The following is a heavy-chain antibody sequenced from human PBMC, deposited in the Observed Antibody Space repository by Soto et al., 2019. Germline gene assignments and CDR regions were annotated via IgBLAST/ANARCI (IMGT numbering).Heavy chain of an antibody. D-gene: IGHD1-26*01. Sequence: EVQLLESGGGLVQPGGSLRLSCAASGFTFSSYAMSWVRQAPGKGLEWVSAISGSGGSTYYADSVKGRCTIPRDNSKNPRDLQMHSLRAEYTAVYYCSKGGSGCYLVDLDWDWLDLCGHGTLVAPSS. CDR2: ISGSGGST. CDR3: SKGGSGCYLVDLDWDWLDL. J-gene: IGHJ5*02. V-gene: IGHV3-23*01. CDR1: GFTFSSYA.